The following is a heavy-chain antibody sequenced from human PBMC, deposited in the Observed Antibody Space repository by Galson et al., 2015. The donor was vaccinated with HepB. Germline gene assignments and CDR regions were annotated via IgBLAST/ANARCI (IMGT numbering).Heavy chain of an antibody. J-gene: IGHJ3*02. V-gene: IGHV5-51*01. CDR2: IYPGDSDT. CDR3: ATPKYYYDSSGYYRGDAFDI. CDR1: GYSFTNYW. Sequence: SGAEVKNPGESLEISCKGSGYSFTNYWIGWVRQMPGKGLEWMGIIYPGDSDTRYSPSFQGQVTISADKSISTAYLQWSSLKASDTAMYYCATPKYYYDSSGYYRGDAFDIWGQGTMVTVSS. D-gene: IGHD3-22*01.